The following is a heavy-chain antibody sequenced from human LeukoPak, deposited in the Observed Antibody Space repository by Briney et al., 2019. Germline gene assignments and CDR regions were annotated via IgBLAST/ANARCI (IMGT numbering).Heavy chain of an antibody. Sequence: GGSLRLSCAASGFTFSSYWMSWVRQAPGKGLEWVANIKQDGSEKYYVDSVKGRFTISRDNAKNSLYLQMDSLRAEDTAVYYCARDAGQQLVKNAFDIWGQGTMVTVSS. CDR3: ARDAGQQLVKNAFDI. CDR2: IKQDGSEK. J-gene: IGHJ3*02. D-gene: IGHD6-13*01. CDR1: GFTFSSYW. V-gene: IGHV3-7*01.